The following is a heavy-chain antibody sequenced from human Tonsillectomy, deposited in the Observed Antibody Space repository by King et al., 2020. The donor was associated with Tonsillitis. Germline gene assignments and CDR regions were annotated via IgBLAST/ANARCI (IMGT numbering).Heavy chain of an antibody. Sequence: VQLVESGGGLVQPGGSLRLSCAVSGFNLSDYDMHWVRQTTGKGLDWVSAIGTTGDTYYPDSVKGRFTISRQNAKNSLYLQMDYLRAGDTAVYYCARSKHGNLDSWGQGTLVTVSS. CDR2: IGTTGDT. V-gene: IGHV3-13*01. D-gene: IGHD1-14*01. J-gene: IGHJ4*02. CDR3: ARSKHGNLDS. CDR1: GFNLSDYD.